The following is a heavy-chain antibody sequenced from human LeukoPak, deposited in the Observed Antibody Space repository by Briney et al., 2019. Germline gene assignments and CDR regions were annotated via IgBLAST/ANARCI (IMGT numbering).Heavy chain of an antibody. CDR1: GGSFSGYY. CDR2: INHSGST. D-gene: IGHD6-13*01. Sequence: SEALSLTCAVYGGSFSGYYWSWIRQPPGKGLEWIGEINHSGSTNSNPSLKSRVIISVDTSKNQFSLKLSSVTAADTAVYSCARKAAAGTFQFDYWGQGTLVTVSS. CDR3: ARKAAAGTFQFDY. V-gene: IGHV4-34*01. J-gene: IGHJ4*02.